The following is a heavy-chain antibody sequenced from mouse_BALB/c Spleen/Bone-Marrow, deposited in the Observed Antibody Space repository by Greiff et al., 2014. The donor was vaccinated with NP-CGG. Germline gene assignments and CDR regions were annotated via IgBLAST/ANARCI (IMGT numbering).Heavy chain of an antibody. CDR3: AREGDYYGSSAY. CDR1: GYSFTSYW. Sequence: QVQLQQPGPQLVRPGASVKISCKASGYSFTSYWMHWVKQRPGQGLEWIGMIDPSDSETRLNQKFEDKATLTVDKSSSTAYMQLSSPTSEDSAVYYCAREGDYYGSSAYWGQGTLVTVSA. CDR2: IDPSDSET. V-gene: IGHV1S127*01. J-gene: IGHJ3*01. D-gene: IGHD1-1*01.